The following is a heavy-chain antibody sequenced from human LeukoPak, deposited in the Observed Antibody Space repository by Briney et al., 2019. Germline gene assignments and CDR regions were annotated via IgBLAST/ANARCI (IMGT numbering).Heavy chain of an antibody. J-gene: IGHJ4*02. CDR2: SHYSGST. CDR3: AREFRIPAARVYSFDS. D-gene: IGHD6-25*01. V-gene: IGHV4-59*01. Sequence: PSETLSLTCSVSGGSIGRYYWNWIRQPPGKGLEWIGSSHYSGSTNYNPSLKSRVSISVDASKNQFSLKLSSVTAADTAVYYCAREFRIPAARVYSFDSWGQGTLVTVSS. CDR1: GGSIGRYY.